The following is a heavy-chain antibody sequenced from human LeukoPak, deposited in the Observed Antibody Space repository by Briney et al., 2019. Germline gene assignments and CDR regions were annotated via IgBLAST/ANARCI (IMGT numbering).Heavy chain of an antibody. Sequence: ASVKVSCKASGYTFTSYYMHWVRQAPGQGLEWMGIINPSGGSTSYAQKFQGRVTMTRDMSTSTVYMELSSLRSDDTAVYYCARSEGTVTPNYYFDYWGQGTLVTVSS. CDR3: ARSEGTVTPNYYFDY. V-gene: IGHV1-46*01. J-gene: IGHJ4*02. D-gene: IGHD4-17*01. CDR2: INPSGGST. CDR1: GYTFTSYY.